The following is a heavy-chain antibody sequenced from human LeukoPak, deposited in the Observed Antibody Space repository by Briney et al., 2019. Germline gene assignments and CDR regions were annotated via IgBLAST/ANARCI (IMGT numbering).Heavy chain of an antibody. CDR2: ISYDGSNK. CDR1: GFTFRSYA. CDR3: AKDRAGYCSGGSCYSDSNFDY. V-gene: IGHV3-30-3*01. D-gene: IGHD2-15*01. Sequence: GGSLRLSCAASGFTFRSYAMHWVRQAPGKGLEWVAVISYDGSNKYYADSVKGRFTISRDNSKNTLYLQMNSLRAEDTAVYYCAKDRAGYCSGGSCYSDSNFDYWGQGTLVTVSS. J-gene: IGHJ4*02.